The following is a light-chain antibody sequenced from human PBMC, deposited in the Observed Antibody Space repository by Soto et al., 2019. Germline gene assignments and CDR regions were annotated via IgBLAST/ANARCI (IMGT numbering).Light chain of an antibody. CDR3: QQYGSSPCT. Sequence: EIVLTQSPGTLSLSPGERATLSCMASQSVSGNYLAWYQQKPGQTPRLLIYGASSRATGIPDRFSGSGSGTDFTLTISRLEPEDFAVYYCQQYGSSPCTFGQGTKLEIK. V-gene: IGKV3-20*01. J-gene: IGKJ2*02. CDR2: GAS. CDR1: QSVSGNY.